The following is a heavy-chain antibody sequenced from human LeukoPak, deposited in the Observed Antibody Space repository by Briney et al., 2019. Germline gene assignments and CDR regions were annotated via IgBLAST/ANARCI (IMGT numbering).Heavy chain of an antibody. CDR2: IYTSGST. D-gene: IGHD2-15*01. CDR1: GGSISSYY. Sequence: PSETLSLTCTVSGGSISSYYWSWIRQPAGKGLEWIGRIYTSGSTNYNPSLKSRVTMSVDTSKNQFSLKLSSVTAADTAVYYCARRYCSGGSCYFMATGYYYMDVWGKGTTVTISS. V-gene: IGHV4-4*07. J-gene: IGHJ6*03. CDR3: ARRYCSGGSCYFMATGYYYMDV.